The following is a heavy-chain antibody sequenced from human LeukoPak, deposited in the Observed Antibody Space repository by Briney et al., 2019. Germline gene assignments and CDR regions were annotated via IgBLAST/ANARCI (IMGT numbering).Heavy chain of an antibody. D-gene: IGHD4-23*01. CDR1: GFTLTYYA. J-gene: IGHJ4*02. CDR3: ARSSYDYGGIEGPFDY. CDR2: TSYDGNKK. V-gene: IGHV3-30*15. Sequence: GGSLRLSCAASGFTLTYYAMHWVRQAPGKGLEWVAVTSYDGNKKYYADSVKGRFTISRDSSKNTLYLQMSSLRAEDTAVYYCARSSYDYGGIEGPFDYWGQGALVTVSS.